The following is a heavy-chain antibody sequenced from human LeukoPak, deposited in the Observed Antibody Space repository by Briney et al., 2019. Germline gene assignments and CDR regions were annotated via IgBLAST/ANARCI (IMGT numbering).Heavy chain of an antibody. CDR3: AKGQRGYGRIIDY. CDR1: GFTFSNHA. Sequence: GGSLRLSCAGSGFTFSNHAMSWVRQAPGKGLEWVSSVSGSGSSTYYADSVKGRFTISRDNSKNTLYLQMNSLRAEDTAVYYCAKGQRGYGRIIDYWGQGTLVTISS. V-gene: IGHV3-23*01. D-gene: IGHD3-10*01. J-gene: IGHJ4*02. CDR2: VSGSGSST.